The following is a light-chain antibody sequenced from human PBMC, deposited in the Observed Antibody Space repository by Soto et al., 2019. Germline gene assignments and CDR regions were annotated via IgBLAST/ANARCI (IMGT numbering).Light chain of an antibody. Sequence: DIVMTQSPDSLAVSLGERATINCGSSHRVLYSSNNKNYLDWYQQKPGQPPNLLIYWASTRESGVPDRFSGSGSGTDFTLTISSLQAEDVAVYYCQQYYSTPWTFGQGTKVEIK. CDR3: QQYYSTPWT. V-gene: IGKV4-1*01. J-gene: IGKJ1*01. CDR1: HRVLYSSNNKNY. CDR2: WAS.